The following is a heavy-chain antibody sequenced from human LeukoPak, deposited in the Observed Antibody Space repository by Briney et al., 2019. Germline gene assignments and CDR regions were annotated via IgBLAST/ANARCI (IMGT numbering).Heavy chain of an antibody. CDR3: ARDWSSMVRGVFDY. V-gene: IGHV1-18*01. D-gene: IGHD3-10*01. J-gene: IGHJ4*02. CDR2: ISAYNGNT. CDR1: EYTFTTCV. Sequence: ASVKVSCTPSEYTFTTCVTSWWRQTPGQGLEWMGWISAYNGNTNYAQKLQGRVTMTTDTSSSTAYMELRSLRSDVTAVYYCARDWSSMVRGVFDYWGQGTLVTVSS.